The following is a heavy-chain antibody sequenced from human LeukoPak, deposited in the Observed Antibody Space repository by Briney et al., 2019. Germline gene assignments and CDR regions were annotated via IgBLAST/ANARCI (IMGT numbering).Heavy chain of an antibody. V-gene: IGHV4-39*07. J-gene: IGHJ4*02. Sequence: PSETLSLTCTVSGGSISSSSYYWGWIRQPPGKGLEWTGSIDHSGSTYYNPSLKSRITISVDTSKNQFSLKLSSVTAADTAVYYCARGQWELRADYWGQGTLVTVSS. CDR2: IDHSGST. CDR3: ARGQWELRADY. D-gene: IGHD1-26*01. CDR1: GGSISSSSYY.